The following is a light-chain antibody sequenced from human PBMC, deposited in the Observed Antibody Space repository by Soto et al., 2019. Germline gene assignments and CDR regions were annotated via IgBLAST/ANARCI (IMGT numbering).Light chain of an antibody. J-gene: IGKJ1*01. CDR2: GAS. CDR1: QSINAH. V-gene: IGKV3-15*01. Sequence: EVVMTQSPATLSVSPGERVTLSCRASQSINAHLAWYQQKPGQAPRLLIHGASTRATGIPARFSCSGFGTEFILTISSLESEDFAIYYCQQYNTWLWTFGQGTKVEI. CDR3: QQYNTWLWT.